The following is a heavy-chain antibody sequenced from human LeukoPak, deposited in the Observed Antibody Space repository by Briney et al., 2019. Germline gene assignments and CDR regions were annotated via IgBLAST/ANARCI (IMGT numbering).Heavy chain of an antibody. CDR3: ARGIVPAAMGYYYYYYMDV. CDR2: ISAYNGNT. V-gene: IGHV1-18*01. Sequence: ASVKVSCKASGYTFNSYGISWVRQAPGQGLEWMGWISAYNGNTNYAQKFQGRVTMTRDTSISTAYMELSRLRSDDTAVYYCARGIVPAAMGYYYYYYMDVWGKGTTVTVSS. D-gene: IGHD2-2*01. CDR1: GYTFNSYG. J-gene: IGHJ6*03.